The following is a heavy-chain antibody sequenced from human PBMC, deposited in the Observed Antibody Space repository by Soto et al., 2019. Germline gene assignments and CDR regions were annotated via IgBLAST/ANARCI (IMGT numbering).Heavy chain of an antibody. D-gene: IGHD3-10*01. J-gene: IGHJ4*02. Sequence: ASVKVSCKASGYAFSHYGISWVRLAPGQGLEWMGWIGPYNGKTNYAQKLQGRVTMTTDTSTNTAYMELRSLRSDDTAVYYCARDLDGSGSYYTDLWGQGTLVTFYS. CDR2: IGPYNGKT. CDR3: ARDLDGSGSYYTDL. CDR1: GYAFSHYG. V-gene: IGHV1-18*01.